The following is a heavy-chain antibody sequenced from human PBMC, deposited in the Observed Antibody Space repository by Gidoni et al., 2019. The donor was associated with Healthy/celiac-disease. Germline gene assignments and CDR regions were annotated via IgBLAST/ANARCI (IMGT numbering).Heavy chain of an antibody. V-gene: IGHV1-69*09. CDR1: GGTFSSYA. Sequence: QVQLVQSGAEVKKPGSSVKVSCKASGGTFSSYAISWVRQAPGQGLEWMGRIIPILGIANYAQKFQGRVTITADKSTSTAYMELSSLRSEDTAVYYCARDSSGYYSGDDYYYYGMDVWGQGTTVTVSS. CDR3: ARDSSGYYSGDDYYYYGMDV. CDR2: IIPILGIA. D-gene: IGHD3-22*01. J-gene: IGHJ6*02.